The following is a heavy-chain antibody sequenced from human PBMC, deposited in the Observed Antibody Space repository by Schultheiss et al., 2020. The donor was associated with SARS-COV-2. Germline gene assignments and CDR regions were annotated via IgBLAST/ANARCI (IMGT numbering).Heavy chain of an antibody. CDR2: INPNGGSA. Sequence: ASVKVSCKASGYTFTSYYIHWVRQAPGQGLEWMGIINPNGGSATYAQKFQDRVTMTTDTSTSTVSMELGSLRSEDTAVYYCARLHIAAADPGPDDYWGQGTLVTVSS. CDR3: ARLHIAAADPGPDDY. CDR1: GYTFTSYY. D-gene: IGHD6-13*01. J-gene: IGHJ4*02. V-gene: IGHV1-46*01.